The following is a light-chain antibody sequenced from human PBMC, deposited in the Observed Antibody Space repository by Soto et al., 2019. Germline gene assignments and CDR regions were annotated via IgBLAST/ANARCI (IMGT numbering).Light chain of an antibody. CDR2: DAS. V-gene: IGKV3-11*01. J-gene: IGKJ4*01. CDR1: QSVSTY. Sequence: EVVLTQSPATLSLSPGERANLSCRASQSVSTYLTWDQQKPGQAPRLLIYDASNRATGIPGRFSGSGSGTDFTLTISSLEPEDVAVYYCHHRSNWPLTFGGGTKVELK. CDR3: HHRSNWPLT.